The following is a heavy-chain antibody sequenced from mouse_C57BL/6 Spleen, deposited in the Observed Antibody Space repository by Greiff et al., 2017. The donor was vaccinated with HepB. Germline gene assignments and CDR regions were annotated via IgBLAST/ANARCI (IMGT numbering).Heavy chain of an antibody. J-gene: IGHJ4*01. D-gene: IGHD1-1*01. V-gene: IGHV1-19*01. Sequence: EVQLQQSGPVLVKPGASVKMSCKASGYTFTDYYMNWVKQSHGKSLEWIGVINPYNGGTSYNQKFKGKATLTVDKSSSTAYMELNSLTSEDSAVYYCARDYGYAMDYWGQGTSVTVSS. CDR3: ARDYGYAMDY. CDR2: INPYNGGT. CDR1: GYTFTDYY.